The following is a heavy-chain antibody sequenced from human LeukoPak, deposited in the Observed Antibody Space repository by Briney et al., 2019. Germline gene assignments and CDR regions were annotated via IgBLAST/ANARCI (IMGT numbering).Heavy chain of an antibody. V-gene: IGHV3-9*01. D-gene: IGHD5-18*01. Sequence: LSGGSLRLSCAASGFTFDDYAMHWIRQAPGKGLEWVSGISWNSGSIGYADSVKGRFTISRDNAKNSLYLQMNSLRAEDTALYYCAKGQERYRSYGYDYWGQGTLVTVSS. CDR2: ISWNSGSI. CDR3: AKGQERYRSYGYDY. J-gene: IGHJ4*02. CDR1: GFTFDDYA.